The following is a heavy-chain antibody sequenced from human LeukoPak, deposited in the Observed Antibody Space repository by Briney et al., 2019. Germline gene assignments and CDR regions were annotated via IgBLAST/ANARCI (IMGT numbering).Heavy chain of an antibody. CDR2: IYYSGST. Sequence: GSLRLSCAASGFTFSSYAMSWVCQPPGKGLEWIGSIYYSGSTYYNPSLKSRVTISVDTSKNQFSLKLSSVTAADTAVYYCARIMITFGGVIVLNWFDPWGQGTLVTVSS. CDR3: ARIMITFGGVIVLNWFDP. V-gene: IGHV4-38-2*01. J-gene: IGHJ5*02. CDR1: GFTFSSYA. D-gene: IGHD3-16*02.